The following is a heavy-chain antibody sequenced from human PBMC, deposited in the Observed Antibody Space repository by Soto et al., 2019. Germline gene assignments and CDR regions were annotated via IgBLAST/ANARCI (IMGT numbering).Heavy chain of an antibody. Sequence: EVQLVQSGAEVKKPGESLKISCNGSGYSFTSYWIGWVRQMPGKGLEWMGIIYPGDSDTGYSPSFQGQVTISADKSISTAYLQWTSLKASDTAMSYCARVLSSSWFPFDYWGQGTLVTVSS. D-gene: IGHD6-13*01. CDR1: GYSFTSYW. J-gene: IGHJ4*02. CDR3: ARVLSSSWFPFDY. CDR2: IYPGDSDT. V-gene: IGHV5-51*01.